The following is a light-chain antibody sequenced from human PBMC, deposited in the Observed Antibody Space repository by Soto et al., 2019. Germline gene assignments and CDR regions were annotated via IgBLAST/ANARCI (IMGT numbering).Light chain of an antibody. J-gene: IGKJ5*01. V-gene: IGKV3-11*01. CDR2: DAS. CDR1: QSVSSN. Sequence: EIVMTQSPATLSVSPGESATLSCRASQSVSSNLACHQQKPGQAPRLLIYDASNRATGIPARFSGSGSGTDFTLTISSLEPEDFAVYYCQQRSNWPPITFGQGTRLEIK. CDR3: QQRSNWPPIT.